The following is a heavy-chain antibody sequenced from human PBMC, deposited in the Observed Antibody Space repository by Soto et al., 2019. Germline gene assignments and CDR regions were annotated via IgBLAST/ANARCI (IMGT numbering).Heavy chain of an antibody. V-gene: IGHV3-30-3*01. CDR2: ISYDETKR. J-gene: IGHJ4*02. CDR1: GFTFSSYP. D-gene: IGHD5-18*01. CDR3: ARWNVQHDSYGYF. Sequence: PAGSLRLSCAASGFTFSSYPMHWVRQAPGKGLEWVALISYDETKRYYADSVKGRFTISRDNFKNTLYLQMNSLRAEDTAVYYCARWNVQHDSYGYFWGQGTLVTVSS.